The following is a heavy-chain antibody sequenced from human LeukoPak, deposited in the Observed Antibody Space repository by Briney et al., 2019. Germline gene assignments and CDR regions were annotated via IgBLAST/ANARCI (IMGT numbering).Heavy chain of an antibody. J-gene: IGHJ3*01. V-gene: IGHV1-46*01. CDR3: ARDMSTRVTPISYAFDV. Sequence: ASGKVSCKASENTFTNYYMHWVRQAPGQGLEWLGIINPNGDRTNYAQTFQGRVTMTRDTSTTTVYMELSSLRSEDRAVYYCARDMSTRVTPISYAFDVWGQGTMVTVSS. D-gene: IGHD4-23*01. CDR2: INPNGDRT. CDR1: ENTFTNYY.